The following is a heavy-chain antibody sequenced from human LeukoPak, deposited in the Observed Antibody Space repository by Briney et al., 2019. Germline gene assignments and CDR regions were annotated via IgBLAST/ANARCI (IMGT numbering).Heavy chain of an antibody. V-gene: IGHV3-30-3*01. J-gene: IGHJ4*02. D-gene: IGHD3-22*01. CDR3: ARVSYYDSSGTLDY. CDR2: ISFDGSNK. CDR1: GFTSGGYP. Sequence: GGSLRLSFEAPGFTSGGYPRHWVPRVPGRGRERVAVISFDGSNKYYADSVKGRFTISRDNSKNTLYLQMNSLRAEDTAVYYCARVSYYDSSGTLDYWGQGTLVTVSS.